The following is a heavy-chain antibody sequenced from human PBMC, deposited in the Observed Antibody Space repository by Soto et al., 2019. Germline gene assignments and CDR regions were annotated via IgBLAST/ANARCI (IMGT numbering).Heavy chain of an antibody. V-gene: IGHV1-46*01. D-gene: IGHD3-3*01. CDR3: ARGALITIFGVVTGQNWFDP. CDR2: INPSGGTT. CDR1: GYTFTRYN. Sequence: ASVKVSCKASGYTFTRYNVHWVRQAPGQGLEWMAIINPSGGTTYYVQKFEGRVTITADESTSTAYMELSSLRSEDTAVYYCARGALITIFGVVTGQNWFDPWGQGTLVTVSS. J-gene: IGHJ5*02.